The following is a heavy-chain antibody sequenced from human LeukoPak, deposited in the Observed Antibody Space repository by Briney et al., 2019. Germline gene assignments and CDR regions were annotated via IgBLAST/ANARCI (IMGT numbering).Heavy chain of an antibody. Sequence: SLRLSCAASGFTFANYVTHWVRQAPGKGLEWVAVTSPDEGLKFYGDSVKGRFTISRDNSKNTLYLQMNSLRVEDTAVYYCAKGGRITMLRGVQRDHYFDYWGQGTLVTVSS. CDR2: TSPDEGLK. CDR1: GFTFANYV. V-gene: IGHV3-30*04. J-gene: IGHJ4*02. CDR3: AKGGRITMLRGVQRDHYFDY. D-gene: IGHD3-10*01.